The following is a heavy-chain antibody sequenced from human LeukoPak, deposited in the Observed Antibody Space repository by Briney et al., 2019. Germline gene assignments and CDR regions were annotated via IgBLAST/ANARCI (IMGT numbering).Heavy chain of an antibody. D-gene: IGHD6-19*01. CDR1: GFTFSNFA. CDR3: AKVVAGIMTRYYYYGMDV. CDR2: IVGSSST. V-gene: IGHV3-21*01. Sequence: GGSLRLSCAASGFTFSNFAMTWVRQAPGKGLEWVSSIVGSSSTYYADSLKGRFTISRDNAKSSLYLQMNSLRAEDTAVYYCAKVVAGIMTRYYYYGMDVWGQGTTVTVSS. J-gene: IGHJ6*02.